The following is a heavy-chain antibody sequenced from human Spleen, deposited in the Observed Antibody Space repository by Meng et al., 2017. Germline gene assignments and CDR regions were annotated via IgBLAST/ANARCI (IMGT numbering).Heavy chain of an antibody. CDR3: ARQRHYYGSGSYTDY. V-gene: IGHV1-18*01. CDR1: GFSFTSYG. D-gene: IGHD3-10*01. CDR2: ISAYNGNT. J-gene: IGHJ4*02. Sequence: ASVKVSCKASGFSFTSYGFNWVRQAPGQGLEWMGWISAYNGNTNYAQNLQGRVTLTTDTSTSTAYMELRSLRSDDSAVYYCARQRHYYGSGSYTDYWGQGTLVTVSS.